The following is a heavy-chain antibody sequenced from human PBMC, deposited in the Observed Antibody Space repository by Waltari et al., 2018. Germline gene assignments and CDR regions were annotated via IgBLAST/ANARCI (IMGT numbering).Heavy chain of an antibody. CDR3: AKNLRTYYDFWSGSLYYYYGMDV. CDR2: ISGSGGST. V-gene: IGHV3-23*01. CDR1: GFTFSSYA. J-gene: IGHJ6*02. D-gene: IGHD3-3*01. Sequence: EVQLLESGGGLVQPGGSLRLSCAASGFTFSSYALSWVRQAPGKGLEWVAAISGSGGSTYYADSVKGRFTISRDNSKNTLYLQMNSLRAEDTAVYYCAKNLRTYYDFWSGSLYYYYGMDVWGQGTTVTVSS.